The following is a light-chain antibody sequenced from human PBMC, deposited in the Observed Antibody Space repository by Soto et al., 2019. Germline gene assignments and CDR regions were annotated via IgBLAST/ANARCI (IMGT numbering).Light chain of an antibody. CDR2: AAS. Sequence: DIQMTQSPSSLSASVGDRVTISCRASQGVSKSLAWYQQRPGKVPKLLIYAASTLQLGVPPRFSGSGYGTTFTLTISSLQPEDVATYYCQRYDIAPWTFGQGTKVEI. CDR1: QGVSKS. V-gene: IGKV1-27*01. CDR3: QRYDIAPWT. J-gene: IGKJ1*01.